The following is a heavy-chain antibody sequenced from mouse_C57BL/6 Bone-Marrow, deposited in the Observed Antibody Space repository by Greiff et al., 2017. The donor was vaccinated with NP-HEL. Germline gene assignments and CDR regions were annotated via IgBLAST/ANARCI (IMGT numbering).Heavy chain of an antibody. J-gene: IGHJ3*01. Sequence: QVQLQLPGAELVMPGASVKLSCKASGYTFTSYWMHWVKQRPGQGLEWIGEIDPSDSYTNYNQKFKGKSTLTVDKSSSTAYMQLSSLTSEDSAVYYCARDGDATWFAYWGQGTLVTVSA. CDR1: GYTFTSYW. CDR3: ARDGDATWFAY. D-gene: IGHD3-3*01. CDR2: IDPSDSYT. V-gene: IGHV1-69*01.